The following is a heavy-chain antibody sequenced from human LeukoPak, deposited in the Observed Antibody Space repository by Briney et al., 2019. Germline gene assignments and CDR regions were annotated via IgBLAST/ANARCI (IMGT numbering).Heavy chain of an antibody. CDR1: GFTFSSYA. D-gene: IGHD2-2*01. Sequence: GGSLRLSCAASGFTFSSYAMSWVRQAPGKGLEWVSAISGSGGSTYYADPVKGRLTISRDNSKNTLYLQMNSLRAEDTAVYYCAPPADIVVVPAAKGLDYWGQGTLVTVSS. CDR3: APPADIVVVPAAKGLDY. J-gene: IGHJ4*02. CDR2: ISGSGGST. V-gene: IGHV3-23*01.